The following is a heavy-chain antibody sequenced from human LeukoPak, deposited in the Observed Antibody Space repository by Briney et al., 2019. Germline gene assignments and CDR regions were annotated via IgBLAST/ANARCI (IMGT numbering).Heavy chain of an antibody. D-gene: IGHD3-10*01. J-gene: IGHJ5*02. V-gene: IGHV4-34*01. CDR1: GGPFSGYY. Sequence: PSETLSLTCAVYGGPFSGYYWSWIRQPPGKGLEWIGEINHSGSTNYNPSLKSRVTISVDTSKNQFSLKLSSVTAADTAVYYCARGRITMVRGVTRGNWFDPWGQGTLVTVSS. CDR3: ARGRITMVRGVTRGNWFDP. CDR2: INHSGST.